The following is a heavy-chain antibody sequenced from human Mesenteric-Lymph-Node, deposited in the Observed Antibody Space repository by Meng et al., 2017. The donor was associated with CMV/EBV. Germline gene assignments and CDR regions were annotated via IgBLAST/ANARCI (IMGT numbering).Heavy chain of an antibody. Sequence: GGSLRLSCAASGFTFSNYWMTWVRLAPGKGLEWISYISSTTLSIKYADSVKGRFTISRDNAQNSLYLQMNNLRAEDTAVYYCARDLFGATTRWGQGTLVTVSS. CDR1: GFTFSNYW. V-gene: IGHV3-48*04. J-gene: IGHJ4*02. D-gene: IGHD1-26*01. CDR3: ARDLFGATTR. CDR2: ISSTTLSI.